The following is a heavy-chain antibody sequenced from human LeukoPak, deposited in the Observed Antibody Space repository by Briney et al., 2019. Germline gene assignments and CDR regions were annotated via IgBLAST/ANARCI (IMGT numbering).Heavy chain of an antibody. Sequence: SETLSLTCTVSGGSISSYYWSWIRQPAGKGLEWIGRIYTSGSTNYNPSLKSRVTMSVDTSKNQFSLKLSSVTAADTAVYYCARVIGYCSSTSCSNWFDPWGQGTLVTVSS. CDR1: GGSISSYY. D-gene: IGHD2-2*01. V-gene: IGHV4-4*07. CDR3: ARVIGYCSSTSCSNWFDP. J-gene: IGHJ5*02. CDR2: IYTSGST.